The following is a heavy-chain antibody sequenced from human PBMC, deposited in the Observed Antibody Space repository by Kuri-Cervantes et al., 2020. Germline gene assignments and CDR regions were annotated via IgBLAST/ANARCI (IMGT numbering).Heavy chain of an antibody. CDR3: AGGQQVAHEYFQY. V-gene: IGHV3-48*02. Sequence: GESLKISCAASGFSFSTYGMSWVHQAPGKGLEWISYIGSSGSLIYYEDSAKGRVTISRDNAGNSLYLQMNSLRDEDTAVYYCAGGQQVAHEYFQYWGQGTLVTVSS. J-gene: IGHJ1*01. CDR1: GFSFSTYG. CDR2: IGSSGSLI. D-gene: IGHD6-13*01.